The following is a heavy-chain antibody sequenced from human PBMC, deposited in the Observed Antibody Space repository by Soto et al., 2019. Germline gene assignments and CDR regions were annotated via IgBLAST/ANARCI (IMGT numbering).Heavy chain of an antibody. CDR2: MNPNSGNT. Sequence: ASVKVSCKASGYTFTSYDINWVRQATGQGLEWMGWMNPNSGNTGYAQKFQGRVTMTRNTSISTAYMELSSLRSEDTAVYYCARGAAYSNSSRGYYYHGMDVWGQGTTVTVSS. D-gene: IGHD6-6*01. J-gene: IGHJ6*02. CDR3: ARGAAYSNSSRGYYYHGMDV. V-gene: IGHV1-8*01. CDR1: GYTFTSYD.